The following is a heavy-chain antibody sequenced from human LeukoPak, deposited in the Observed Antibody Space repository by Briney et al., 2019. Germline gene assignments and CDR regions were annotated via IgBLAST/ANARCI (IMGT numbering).Heavy chain of an antibody. V-gene: IGHV1-69*05. J-gene: IGHJ4*02. CDR1: GGTSSSYG. Sequence: SVKVSCKASGGTSSSYGISWVRQAPGQGLEWMGGIIPIFGTANYAQKFQDRVALTTDTSTSTAYMELGSLRSDDTAVYYYARDRSSLAVGDSRTSDYWGQGTLVTVSS. CDR3: ARDRSSLAVGDSRTSDY. D-gene: IGHD6-19*01. CDR2: IIPIFGTA.